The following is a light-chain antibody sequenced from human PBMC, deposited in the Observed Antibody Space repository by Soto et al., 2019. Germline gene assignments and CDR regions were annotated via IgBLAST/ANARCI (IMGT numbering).Light chain of an antibody. CDR1: RSNIGNNY. V-gene: IGLV1-51*02. Sequence: QSVLTQPPSVSAAPGQKVTISCSGSRSNIGNNYVSWYQQLPGTAPKLLIYENNKRPSGIPDRFSGSKSGTSATLGITGLQTGDEADYYCGTWDSSLSAYVFGTGTKLTVL. CDR2: ENN. J-gene: IGLJ1*01. CDR3: GTWDSSLSAYV.